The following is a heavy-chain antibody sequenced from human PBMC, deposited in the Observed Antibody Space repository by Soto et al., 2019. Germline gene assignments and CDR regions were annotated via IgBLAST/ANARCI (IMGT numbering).Heavy chain of an antibody. CDR2: INSISTTI. V-gene: IGHV3-48*01. Sequence: PGGSLRLSCAASRFTFGDYSMNWVRQAPGKGLEWVSYINSISTTIYYADSVKGRFTVSRDNAKNSLYLQMNSLRAEDTAVYYCARYCSGVSCHAFDIWGQGTMVTVSS. CDR1: RFTFGDYS. J-gene: IGHJ3*02. D-gene: IGHD2-15*01. CDR3: ARYCSGVSCHAFDI.